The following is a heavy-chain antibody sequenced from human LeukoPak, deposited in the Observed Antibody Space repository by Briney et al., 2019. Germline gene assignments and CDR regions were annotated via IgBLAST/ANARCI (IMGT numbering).Heavy chain of an antibody. Sequence: GWSLRLSCAASGFTFSSYAMHWVRQAPGKGLEWVAVISYDGSNKYYADSVKGRFTISRDNSKNTLYLQMNSMRAEDTAVYYCARDLAEVVVITMCDYWGQGTLVAVSS. D-gene: IGHD3-22*01. CDR3: ARDLAEVVVITMCDY. CDR2: ISYDGSNK. CDR1: GFTFSSYA. V-gene: IGHV3-30-3*01. J-gene: IGHJ4*02.